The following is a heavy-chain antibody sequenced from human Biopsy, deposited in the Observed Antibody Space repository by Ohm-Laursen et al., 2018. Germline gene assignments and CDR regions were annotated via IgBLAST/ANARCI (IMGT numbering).Heavy chain of an antibody. V-gene: IGHV4-39*01. CDR2: IFYRGST. CDR3: ARDYDTSGYYYVS. J-gene: IGHJ5*02. D-gene: IGHD3-22*01. Sequence: SQTLSLTSTVSGGSISNNNYYWGWIRQPPGKGLEWIGSIFYRGSTHYKPSFKSRVNISVDTSKNQFSLKLNSVTAADTAVYYCARDYDTSGYYYVSWGQGTLVTVSS. CDR1: GGSISNNNYY.